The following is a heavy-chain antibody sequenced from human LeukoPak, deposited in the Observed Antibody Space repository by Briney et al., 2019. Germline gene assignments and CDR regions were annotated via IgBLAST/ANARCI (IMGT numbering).Heavy chain of an antibody. V-gene: IGHV3-53*01. CDR2: IYSGGST. Sequence: PGGSLRLSCAASVFTVSSDYMSWVRQAPGKGLEWVSVIYSGGSTYYADSVKGRFTISRDNPKDTLYLQMNSLRAEDTAVYYCARDRGFNWFDPWGQGTLVTVSS. J-gene: IGHJ5*02. CDR1: VFTVSSDY. CDR3: ARDRGFNWFDP.